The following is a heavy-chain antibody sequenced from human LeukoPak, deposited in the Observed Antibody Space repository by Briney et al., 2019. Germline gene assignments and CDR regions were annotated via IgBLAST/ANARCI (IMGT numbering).Heavy chain of an antibody. D-gene: IGHD5-24*01. CDR2: ISGSGSGGST. CDR3: AKSGYNRFDY. V-gene: IGHV3-23*01. CDR1: GFTFSSYG. J-gene: IGHJ4*02. Sequence: GGTLRLACAASGFTFSSYGMSWVRQAPGKGLEWVSSISGSGSGGSTYYADSVKGRFTISRDNSKNTLYLQMNSMIAEDTAVYYCAKSGYNRFDYWGQGTRVTVSS.